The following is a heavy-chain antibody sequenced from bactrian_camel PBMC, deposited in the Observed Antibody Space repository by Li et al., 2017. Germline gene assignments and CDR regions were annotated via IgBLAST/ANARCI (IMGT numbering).Heavy chain of an antibody. Sequence: VQLVESGGGVVRPGESLRLSCVASGFTFSSYDMSWVRQAPGKGLEWVSAINSGGGSTYYHDSVKGRFTNSQDGAKNTLYLHMNNLKPEDTAMYHCAASGGQLGRWCYEFPVNWVSWLYNWGQGTQVTVS. CDR3: AASGGQLGRWCYEFPVNWVSWLYN. J-gene: IGHJ4*01. CDR1: GFTFSSYD. CDR2: INSGGGST. V-gene: IGHV3S40*01. D-gene: IGHD3*01.